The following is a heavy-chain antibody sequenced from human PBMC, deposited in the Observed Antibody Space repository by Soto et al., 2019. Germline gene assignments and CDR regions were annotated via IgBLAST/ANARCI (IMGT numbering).Heavy chain of an antibody. CDR2: IGTAGDT. Sequence: GGSLRLSCAASGFTFSSYDMHWVRQATGKGLEWVSAIGTAGDTYYPGSVKGRFTISRENAKNSLYLQMNSLRAEDTAVYYCARGMADYYGSGSYYKAGAPYYYYGIDVWGQGTTVTVS. V-gene: IGHV3-13*01. D-gene: IGHD3-10*01. CDR1: GFTFSSYD. J-gene: IGHJ6*02. CDR3: ARGMADYYGSGSYYKAGAPYYYYGIDV.